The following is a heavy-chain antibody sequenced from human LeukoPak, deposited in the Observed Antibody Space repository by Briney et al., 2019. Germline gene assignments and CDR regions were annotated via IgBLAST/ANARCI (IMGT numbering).Heavy chain of an antibody. Sequence: GGSLRLSCAASGFTFSSYSMNWVRQAPGKGLERVSYISSSSSTIYYADSVKGRFTISRDNAKNSLYLQMNSLRAEDTAVYYCARRAGAYSHPYDYWGQGTLVTVSS. V-gene: IGHV3-48*01. CDR1: GFTFSSYS. CDR2: ISSSSSTI. J-gene: IGHJ4*02. D-gene: IGHD4/OR15-4a*01. CDR3: ARRAGAYSHPYDY.